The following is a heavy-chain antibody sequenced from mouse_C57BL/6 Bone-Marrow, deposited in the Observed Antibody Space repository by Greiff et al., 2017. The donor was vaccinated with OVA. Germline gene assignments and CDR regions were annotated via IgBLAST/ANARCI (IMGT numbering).Heavy chain of an antibody. CDR3: ARPATVVALYAMDY. Sequence: EVQRVESGGGLVKPGGSLKLSCAASGFTFSDYGMHWVRQAPEKGLEWVAYISSGSSTIYYADTVKGRFTISRDNAKNTLFLQMTSLRSEDTAMYYCARPATVVALYAMDYWGQGTSVTVSS. V-gene: IGHV5-17*01. J-gene: IGHJ4*01. CDR2: ISSGSSTI. CDR1: GFTFSDYG. D-gene: IGHD1-1*01.